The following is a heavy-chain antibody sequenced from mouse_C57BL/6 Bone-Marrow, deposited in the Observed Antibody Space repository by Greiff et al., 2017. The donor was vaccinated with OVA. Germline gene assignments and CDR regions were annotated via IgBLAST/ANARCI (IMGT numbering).Heavy chain of an antibody. CDR3: ARRTPYPYYFDY. J-gene: IGHJ2*01. D-gene: IGHD5-5*01. Sequence: QVQLKQPGAELVKPGASVKLSCKASGYTFTSYWMHWVKQRPGQGLEWIGMIHPNSGSTNYNEKFKSKATLTVDKSSSTAYMQLSSLTSEDSAVYYCARRTPYPYYFDYWGQGTTLTVSS. CDR1: GYTFTSYW. V-gene: IGHV1-64*01. CDR2: IHPNSGST.